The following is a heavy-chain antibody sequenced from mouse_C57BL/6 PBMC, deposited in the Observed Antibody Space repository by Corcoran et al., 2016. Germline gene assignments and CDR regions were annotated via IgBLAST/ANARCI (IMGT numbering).Heavy chain of an antibody. CDR1: GYTFTTYG. V-gene: IGHV9-3*01. Sequence: QIQLVQSGPELKKPGETVKISCKASGYTFTTYGMSWVKQAPGKGLKWMGWINTYSGVPTYADDFKGRFAFSLETSASTAYLQINNLKNEDTATYFCARDPYCRDAMDYWGQGTSVTVSS. J-gene: IGHJ4*01. CDR3: ARDPYCRDAMDY. CDR2: INTYSGVP. D-gene: IGHD2-12*01.